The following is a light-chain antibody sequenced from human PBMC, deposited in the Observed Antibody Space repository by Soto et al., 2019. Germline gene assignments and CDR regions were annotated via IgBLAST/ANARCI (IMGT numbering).Light chain of an antibody. V-gene: IGLV1-44*01. CDR1: GSSIGTNT. CDR3: AAWDGSLNNVL. J-gene: IGLJ2*01. Sequence: QSVLTQPPSASGTPGQRVSISCSGSGSSIGTNTVNWNRQLPGTAPKLLIYANNQRPSGVPDRFSGSKSGTSASLAISGLQSEDEAEYYCAAWDGSLNNVLFGGGTKLTVL. CDR2: ANN.